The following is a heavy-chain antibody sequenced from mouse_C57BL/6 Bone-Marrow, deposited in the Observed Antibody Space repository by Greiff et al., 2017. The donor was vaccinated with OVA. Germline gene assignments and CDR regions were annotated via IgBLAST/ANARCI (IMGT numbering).Heavy chain of an antibody. Sequence: VQLQQSGPELVKPGASVKISCKASGYSFTDYYMNWVKQSTGKSLEWIGVINPDDGTTSYNQKFKGKATLTADQSSSTAYMQLNSLTSEDSAVYYCARRDYGDYWGQGTSVTVSS. J-gene: IGHJ4*01. D-gene: IGHD2-4*01. CDR2: INPDDGTT. CDR1: GYSFTDYY. V-gene: IGHV1-39*01. CDR3: ARRDYGDY.